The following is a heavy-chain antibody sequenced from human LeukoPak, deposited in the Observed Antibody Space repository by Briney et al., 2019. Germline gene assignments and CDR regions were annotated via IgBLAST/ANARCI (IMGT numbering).Heavy chain of an antibody. D-gene: IGHD3-3*01. CDR2: IYYSGST. V-gene: IGHV4-59*01. J-gene: IGHJ4*02. CDR3: ARGRGYYDFWSGYYTGGAIDY. Sequence: SETLSLTCTVSGGSISSYYWSWIRQPPGKGLEWIGDIYYSGSTNYNPSLKSRVTISVDTSKNQFSLKLSSVTAADTAVYYCARGRGYYDFWSGYYTGGAIDYWGQGTLVTVSS. CDR1: GGSISSYY.